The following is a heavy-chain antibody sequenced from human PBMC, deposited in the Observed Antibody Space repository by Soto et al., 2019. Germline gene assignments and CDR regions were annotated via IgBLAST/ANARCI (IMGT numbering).Heavy chain of an antibody. J-gene: IGHJ5*02. V-gene: IGHV4-34*01. CDR3: ARTATMVRGVITSFDP. D-gene: IGHD3-10*01. Sequence: PSETLSLTCAVYGGSFSGYYCSWIRQPPGKGLEWIGEINHSGSTNYNPSLKSRVTISVDTSKNQFSLKLSSVTAADTAVYYCARTATMVRGVITSFDPWGQGTLVTVSS. CDR2: INHSGST. CDR1: GGSFSGYY.